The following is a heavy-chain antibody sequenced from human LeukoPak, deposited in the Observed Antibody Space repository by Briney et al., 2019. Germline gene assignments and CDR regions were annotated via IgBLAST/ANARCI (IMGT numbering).Heavy chain of an antibody. J-gene: IGHJ5*02. CDR3: ARAPGEGWFDP. V-gene: IGHV3-7*01. CDR1: GLTFSSYW. CDR2: IKQDGSEK. Sequence: GGSLRLSCAASGLTFSSYWMSWVRQAPGKGLEWVASIKQDGSEKYYVDSVKGRFTISRDNAKNSLYLQMNSLRAEDTALYYCARAPGEGWFDPWGQGTLVTVSS. D-gene: IGHD4-17*01.